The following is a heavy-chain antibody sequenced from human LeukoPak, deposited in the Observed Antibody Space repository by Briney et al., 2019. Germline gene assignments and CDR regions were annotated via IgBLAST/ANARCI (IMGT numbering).Heavy chain of an antibody. CDR2: INQDGSQK. D-gene: IGHD4-17*01. J-gene: IGHJ4*02. CDR3: ARDPISRGYGDYPPPHDY. V-gene: IGHV3-7*01. Sequence: GGSLRLSCAGSGFSFSSYWMMWVRQAPGKGLEWVASINQDGSQKYYVDSVRGRFTISRDNAKNSLYLQMNSLRAEDTAVYYCARDPISRGYGDYPPPHDYWGQGTLVTVSS. CDR1: GFSFSSYW.